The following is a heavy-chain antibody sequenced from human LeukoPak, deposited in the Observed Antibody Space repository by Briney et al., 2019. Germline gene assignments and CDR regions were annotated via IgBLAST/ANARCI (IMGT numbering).Heavy chain of an antibody. CDR1: GVSISSSSYY. Sequence: PSETLSLTCTVSGVSISSSSYYWGWIRQPPGKGLEWIGSIYYSGSTYYNPSLKSRVTISVDTSKNQFSLKLSSVTAADTALYYCARHPGIYNYFWYSYYFDCWGQGTLVTISS. V-gene: IGHV4-39*01. CDR3: ARHPGIYNYFWYSYYFDC. J-gene: IGHJ4*02. CDR2: IYYSGST. D-gene: IGHD3-16*01.